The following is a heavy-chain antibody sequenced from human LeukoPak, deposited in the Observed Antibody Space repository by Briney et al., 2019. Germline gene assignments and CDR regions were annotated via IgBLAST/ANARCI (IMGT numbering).Heavy chain of an antibody. CDR1: GYTFTGYY. Sequence: GASVKVSCKASGYTFTGYYMHWVRQAPGQGLEWMGWINPNSGGTYCAQKFQGRVTMTRDTSISTVYMELSRLRSDDTAVYYCARDFRKYFDYWGQGTLVTVSS. CDR2: INPNSGGT. V-gene: IGHV1-2*02. CDR3: ARDFRKYFDY. J-gene: IGHJ4*02.